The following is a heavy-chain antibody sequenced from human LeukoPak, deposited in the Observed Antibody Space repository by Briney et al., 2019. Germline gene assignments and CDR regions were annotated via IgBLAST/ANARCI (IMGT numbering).Heavy chain of an antibody. Sequence: SETLPLTCTVSGGSISSSSYYWGWIRQPPGKGLEWIGSIYYSGSTYYNPSLKSRVTISVDTSKNQFSLKLSSVTAADTAVYYCARPRSGSYSYYFDYWGQGTLVTVSS. CDR1: GGSISSSSYY. V-gene: IGHV4-39*01. CDR2: IYYSGST. J-gene: IGHJ4*02. CDR3: ARPRSGSYSYYFDY. D-gene: IGHD3-10*01.